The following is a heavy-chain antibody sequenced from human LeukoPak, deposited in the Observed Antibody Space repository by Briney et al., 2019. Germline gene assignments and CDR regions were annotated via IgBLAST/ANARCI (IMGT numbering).Heavy chain of an antibody. Sequence: NIKKDGSEKYYVDSVKGRFTISRDNAKNSLYLQMNSLRAEDTAVYYCARERGYCSSTSCYPFDYWGQGTLVTVSS. J-gene: IGHJ4*02. D-gene: IGHD2-2*01. CDR2: IKKDGSEK. V-gene: IGHV3-7*03. CDR3: ARERGYCSSTSCYPFDY.